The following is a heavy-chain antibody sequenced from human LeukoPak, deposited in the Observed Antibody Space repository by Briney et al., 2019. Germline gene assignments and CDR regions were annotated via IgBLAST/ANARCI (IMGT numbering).Heavy chain of an antibody. CDR3: ARGRGYYDILTGLGNRRPFDY. J-gene: IGHJ4*02. D-gene: IGHD3-9*01. CDR1: GGSFSGYY. CDR2: INHSGST. Sequence: SETLSLTCAVYGGSFSGYYWSWIRQPPGKGLEWIGEINHSGSTNYNPSLKSRVTIPVDTSKNQFSLKLSSVTAADTAVYYCARGRGYYDILTGLGNRRPFDYWGQGTLVTVSS. V-gene: IGHV4-34*01.